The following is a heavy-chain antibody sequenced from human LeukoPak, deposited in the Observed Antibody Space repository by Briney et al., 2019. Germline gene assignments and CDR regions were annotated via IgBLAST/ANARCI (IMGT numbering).Heavy chain of an antibody. CDR3: AKYVIQQLRTSGYDYFDW. Sequence: GGSLRLSCAASGFTFIIYAMSWVRDAPGKGLERVSAISGSGVSTYYADSVEGRFTISRDNSKNTLYLQMNSLRAEDTAIYYCAKYVIQQLRTSGYDYFDWWGQGTLVTVSS. CDR1: GFTFIIYA. D-gene: IGHD5-12*01. CDR2: ISGSGVST. V-gene: IGHV3-23*01. J-gene: IGHJ4*02.